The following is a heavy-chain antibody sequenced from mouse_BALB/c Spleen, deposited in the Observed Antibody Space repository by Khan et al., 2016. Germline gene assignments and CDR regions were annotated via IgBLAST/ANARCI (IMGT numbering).Heavy chain of an antibody. J-gene: IGHJ2*01. Sequence: EVELVESGGGLMKPGESLKLSCAASGFTFSSYAMSWVRQTPEKRLEWVASISSGGYTYYPDSMRGRFTISRDNAGHILYLQVSSLRSEDTAMYYCARDNYGNPVDYWGQGTTLTVSS. D-gene: IGHD1-1*01. CDR3: ARDNYGNPVDY. CDR1: GFTFSSYA. V-gene: IGHV5-6-5*01. CDR2: ISSGGYT.